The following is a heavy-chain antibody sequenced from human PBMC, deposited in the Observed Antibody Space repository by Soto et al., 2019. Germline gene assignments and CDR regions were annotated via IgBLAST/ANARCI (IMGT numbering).Heavy chain of an antibody. J-gene: IGHJ3*01. CDR1: GFTFSSSA. V-gene: IGHV1-58*02. CDR3: AAPTGLRYFDWNTAGYAYRY. Sequence: QMQVVQSGPEVKKPGTSVRVSCKTSGFTFSSSAMQWVRQAPGQRLEWIGWIVAGSGNTNYAQKFQERVTITRDMATSTAYIELSSLCSEDTALYSCAAPTGLRYFDWNTAGYAYRYWGQGTMVTVSS. CDR2: IVAGSGNT. D-gene: IGHD3-9*01.